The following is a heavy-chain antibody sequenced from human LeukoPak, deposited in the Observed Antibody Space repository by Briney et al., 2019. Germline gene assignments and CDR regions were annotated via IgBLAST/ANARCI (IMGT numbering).Heavy chain of an antibody. V-gene: IGHV4-39*07. D-gene: IGHD4-11*01. CDR1: GGSISSSSYY. CDR2: IYYSGST. CDR3: ASDSYGNIDY. Sequence: SETLSLTCTASGGSISSSSYYWGWIRQPPGKGLEWIGSIYYSGSTYYNPSLKSRVTISVDTSKNQFSLKLSSVTAADTAVYYCASDSYGNIDYWGQGTLVTVSS. J-gene: IGHJ4*02.